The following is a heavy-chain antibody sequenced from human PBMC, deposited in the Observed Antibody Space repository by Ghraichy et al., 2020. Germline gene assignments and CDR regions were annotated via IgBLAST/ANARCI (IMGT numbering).Heavy chain of an antibody. J-gene: IGHJ5*02. D-gene: IGHD4-23*01. CDR3: AANYGVNSYLDP. CDR1: GDSIISYY. V-gene: IGHV4-4*07. CDR2: IYNVGIT. Sequence: ESLNISCTVSGDSIISYYGSWIRQPAGKGLEWIGRIYNVGITNYNPALKSRVTMSVDTSKNQYSLKLTSVTAADTAVYYCAANYGVNSYLDPWGQGTLVTVSS.